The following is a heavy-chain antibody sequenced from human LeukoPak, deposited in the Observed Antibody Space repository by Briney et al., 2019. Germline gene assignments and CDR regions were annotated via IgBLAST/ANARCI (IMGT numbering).Heavy chain of an antibody. D-gene: IGHD3-3*01. V-gene: IGHV3-30*03. J-gene: IGHJ4*02. CDR2: ISYDGSNK. Sequence: GGSLRLSCAASEFTFSSYGMHWVRQAPGKGLEWVAVISYDGSNKYYADSVKGRSTISRDNSKNTLYLQMNSLRAEDTAVYYCARDRAWNYFDYWGQGTLVTVSS. CDR1: EFTFSSYG. CDR3: ARDRAWNYFDY.